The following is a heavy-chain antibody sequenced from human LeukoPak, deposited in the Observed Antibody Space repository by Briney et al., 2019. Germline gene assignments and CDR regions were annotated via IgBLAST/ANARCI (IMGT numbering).Heavy chain of an antibody. CDR2: IIPILGIA. D-gene: IGHD1-1*01. Sequence: SVKVSCKASGGTFSSYAISWVRQAPGQGLEWMGRIIPILGIANYAQKFQGRVTITADKSTSTAYMELSSLRSEDTAVHYCARDPDWNPSPVSRIWGQGTLVTVSS. V-gene: IGHV1-69*04. CDR1: GGTFSSYA. CDR3: ARDPDWNPSPVSRI. J-gene: IGHJ4*02.